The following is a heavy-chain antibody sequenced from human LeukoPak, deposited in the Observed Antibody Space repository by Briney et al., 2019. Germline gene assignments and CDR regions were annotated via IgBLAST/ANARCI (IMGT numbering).Heavy chain of an antibody. CDR1: GGTFTDFA. D-gene: IGHD2-15*01. CDR3: ATMVAAFYYYYYMDV. CDR2: IIPLYGTT. J-gene: IGHJ6*03. V-gene: IGHV1-69*06. Sequence: SVKVPCKASGGTFTDFAITWVRQAPGQGLEWLGRIIPLYGTTNYAQNFRGKVTMTADKSTSTAYMELSSLRSEDTAVYYCATMVAAFYYYYYMDVWGNETTVTVSS.